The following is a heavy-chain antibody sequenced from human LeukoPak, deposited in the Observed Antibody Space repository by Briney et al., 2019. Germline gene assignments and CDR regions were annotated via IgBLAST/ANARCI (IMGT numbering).Heavy chain of an antibody. CDR3: ARARATVTRYYFDY. CDR2: IYYSGST. V-gene: IGHV4-59*01. Sequence: SETLSLTCAVYGGSFSGYYWSWIRQPPGKGLEWIGYIYYSGSTNYNPSLKSRVTISVDTSKNQFSLKLSSVTAADTAVYYCARARATVTRYYFDYWGQGTLVTVSS. D-gene: IGHD4-17*01. J-gene: IGHJ4*02. CDR1: GGSFSGYY.